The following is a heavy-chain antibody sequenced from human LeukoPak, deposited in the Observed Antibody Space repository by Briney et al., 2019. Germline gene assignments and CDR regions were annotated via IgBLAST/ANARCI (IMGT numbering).Heavy chain of an antibody. Sequence: ASVKVSCKASGYTFTSYAMHWVRQAPGQRLEWMGWINAGNGNTNYAQKLQGRVTMTTDTSTSTAYMELRSLRSDDTAVYYCARARKKYSSSWIPLSGFDPWGQGTLATVSS. CDR2: INAGNGNT. V-gene: IGHV1-3*01. CDR1: GYTFTSYA. CDR3: ARARKKYSSSWIPLSGFDP. J-gene: IGHJ5*02. D-gene: IGHD6-13*01.